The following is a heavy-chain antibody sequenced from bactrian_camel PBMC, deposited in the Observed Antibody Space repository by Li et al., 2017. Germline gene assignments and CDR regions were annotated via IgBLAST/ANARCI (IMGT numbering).Heavy chain of an antibody. D-gene: IGHD4*01. CDR2: INNGGDNT. CDR3: ATVAGSFADDYARARAYVY. Sequence: VQLVESGGDSVQAGGSLTLSCAASGFTFSSYWMYWVRQAPGKGLEWVSTINNGGDNTYYADSVKGRFTISRDNAKNTVYLQMHSLKSEDTALYYCATVAGSFADDYARARAYVYWGQGTQVTVS. V-gene: IGHV3S1*01. J-gene: IGHJ4*01. CDR1: GFTFSSYW.